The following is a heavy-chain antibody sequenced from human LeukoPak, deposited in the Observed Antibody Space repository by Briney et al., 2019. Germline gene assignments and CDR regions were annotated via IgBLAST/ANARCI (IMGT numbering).Heavy chain of an antibody. V-gene: IGHV3-7*01. J-gene: IGHJ4*02. Sequence: GGSLRLSCAASGFTFSKSWMNWVRQAPGKGLEWVANMNQDGSAKYYVDSVKGRFTISRDNTENSLFLQMNSLRADDTAIYYCARDPNHGAIDYWGQGTLVTVSS. CDR1: GFTFSKSW. D-gene: IGHD3-10*01. CDR3: ARDPNHGAIDY. CDR2: MNQDGSAK.